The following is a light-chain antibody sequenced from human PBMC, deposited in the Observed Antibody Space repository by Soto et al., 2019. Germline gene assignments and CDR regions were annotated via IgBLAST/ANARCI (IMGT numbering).Light chain of an antibody. J-gene: IGLJ1*01. CDR1: SSNIGAGYD. CDR2: GNS. Sequence: QSVLTQPPSVSGAPGQRVTISCTGSSSNIGAGYDVHWYQQLPETAPKLLIYGNSNRPSGVPDRFSGSKSGTSASLAITGLQAEDEADYYCQSYDSSLFYVFGTGTKVTV. CDR3: QSYDSSLFYV. V-gene: IGLV1-40*01.